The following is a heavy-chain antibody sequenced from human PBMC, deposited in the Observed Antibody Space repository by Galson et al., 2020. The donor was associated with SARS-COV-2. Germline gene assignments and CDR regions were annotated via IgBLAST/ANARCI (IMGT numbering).Heavy chain of an antibody. CDR2: IYWNDDK. Sequence: SGPTLVKPTQTLTLTCTIYGFSLSSNGVGVGWIRQPPGKALEWLALIYWNDDKRYSPSLKSRLTITKDTSKNQVVLTMTNMDPVDTATYYCAHENYDFWGGYNFDYWGQGTLVTVSS. CDR1: GFSLSSNGVG. D-gene: IGHD3-3*01. CDR3: AHENYDFWGGYNFDY. V-gene: IGHV2-5*01. J-gene: IGHJ4*02.